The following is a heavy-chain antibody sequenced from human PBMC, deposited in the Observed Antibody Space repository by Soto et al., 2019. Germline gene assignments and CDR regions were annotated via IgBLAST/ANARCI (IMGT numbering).Heavy chain of an antibody. CDR3: ARDRRSSSWTLGFDY. CDR1: GFTFSSYA. V-gene: IGHV3-30-3*01. Sequence: GGSLRLSCAASGFTFSSYAMHWVRQAPGKGLEWVAVISYDGSNKYYADSVKGRFTISRDNSKNTLYLQMKSLRVEDTAVYYCARDRRSSSWTLGFDYWGQGTLVTVSS. CDR2: ISYDGSNK. J-gene: IGHJ4*02. D-gene: IGHD6-13*01.